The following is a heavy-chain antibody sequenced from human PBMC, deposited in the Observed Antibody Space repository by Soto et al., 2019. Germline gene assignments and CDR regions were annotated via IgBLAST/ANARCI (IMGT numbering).Heavy chain of an antibody. CDR1: GYTFTSYG. V-gene: IGHV1-18*01. D-gene: IGHD5-18*01. CDR2: ISAYNGNT. Sequence: ASVKVSCKASGYTFTSYGISWVRQAPGQGLEWMGWISAYNGNTNYAQKFQGRVTMTRDTSTSTVYMELSSLRSEDTAVYYCARAFRTAMVFSYWGQGTLVTVSS. J-gene: IGHJ4*02. CDR3: ARAFRTAMVFSY.